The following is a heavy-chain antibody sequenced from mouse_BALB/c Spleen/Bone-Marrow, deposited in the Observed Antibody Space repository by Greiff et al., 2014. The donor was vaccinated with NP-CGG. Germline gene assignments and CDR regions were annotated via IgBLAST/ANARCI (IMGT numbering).Heavy chain of an antibody. D-gene: IGHD2-1*01. Sequence: QVQLQQSGPSLMQPSQSLSITCTVSGFSLTSYGVHWVRQSPGKGLEWLGVIWSGGSTDYNAAFTTRLSITKDNSKSHVFFKMNSLQADDTAIYYCAKRGNYGYFDYWGQGTTLTVSS. J-gene: IGHJ2*01. CDR3: AKRGNYGYFDY. CDR2: IWSGGST. CDR1: GFSLTSYG. V-gene: IGHV2-5-1*01.